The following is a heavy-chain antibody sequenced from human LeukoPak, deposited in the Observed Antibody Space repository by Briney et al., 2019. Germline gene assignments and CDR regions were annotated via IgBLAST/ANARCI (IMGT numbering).Heavy chain of an antibody. J-gene: IGHJ4*02. CDR1: GFTFSSYA. CDR2: IGGSGGTT. Sequence: GGPLTLSCAPSGFTFSSYAMSWLRQAPGKGLEGVSSIGGSGGTTFYAVYVKCRFTISRDNSTNTLFLQMSSLRAKDVAVYYCAKGYCASTTCYARFENWGQGTLVTVSS. D-gene: IGHD2-2*01. CDR3: AKGYCASTTCYARFEN. V-gene: IGHV3-23*01.